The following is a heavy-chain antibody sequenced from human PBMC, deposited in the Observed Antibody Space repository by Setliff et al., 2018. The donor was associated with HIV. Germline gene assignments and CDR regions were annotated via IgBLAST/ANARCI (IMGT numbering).Heavy chain of an antibody. V-gene: IGHV3-21*01. Sequence: GGSLRHSCVASGFTFSSYCMDWFRQAPGKGLEWVSSISFGSTYIYQSDSVRGRFTISRDDAKKSLYLQMNSLGAEDTAVYYCARSGGIGNYNWDVWGKGTTVTVSS. J-gene: IGHJ6*03. CDR3: ARSGGIGNYNWDV. CDR2: ISFGSTYI. CDR1: GFTFSSYC. D-gene: IGHD3-16*01.